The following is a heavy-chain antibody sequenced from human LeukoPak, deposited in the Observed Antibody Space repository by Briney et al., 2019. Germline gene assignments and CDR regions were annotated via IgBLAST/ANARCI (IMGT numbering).Heavy chain of an antibody. CDR1: GITFSTSG. CDR2: IWSDGSNK. V-gene: IGHV3-33*01. CDR3: ARDKGTTCIDN. D-gene: IGHD4-17*01. Sequence: PGRSLRLSCAASGITFSTSGMHWVRQAPGKGLEWVAFIWSDGSNKYHADSVKGRFTISRDNSKDTLYLQMSSLRAEDTAVYYCARDKGTTCIDNWGQGALVTVSS. J-gene: IGHJ4*02.